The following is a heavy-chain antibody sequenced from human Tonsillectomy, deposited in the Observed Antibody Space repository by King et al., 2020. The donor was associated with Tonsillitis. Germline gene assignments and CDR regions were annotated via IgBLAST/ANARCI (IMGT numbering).Heavy chain of an antibody. J-gene: IGHJ4*02. V-gene: IGHV3-30*04. CDR2: ISYDGSNK. D-gene: IGHD1-26*01. Sequence: VQLVESGGGVVQPGRSLRLSCAASGFTFSSYAMHWVRQAPGKGLEWVAVISYDGSNKYYADSVKGRFTISRDNSKNTLYLQMNSLRAEDTAVYYCARVRLPWELLIVMAYWGQGTLVTVSS. CDR1: GFTFSSYA. CDR3: ARVRLPWELLIVMAY.